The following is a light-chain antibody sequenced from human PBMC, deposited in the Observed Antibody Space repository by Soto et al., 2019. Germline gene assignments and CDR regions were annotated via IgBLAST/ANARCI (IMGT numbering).Light chain of an antibody. Sequence: EIVLTQSPGTLSLSPGERATLSCMASQSVSSSYLAWYQQKPDQAPRLLIYGASSRSTGIPDRFSGSGSGTDFTLTISRLEPEDFAVYYCQQYGSSPLTFGQGTKVEIK. V-gene: IGKV3-20*01. J-gene: IGKJ1*01. CDR1: QSVSSSY. CDR3: QQYGSSPLT. CDR2: GAS.